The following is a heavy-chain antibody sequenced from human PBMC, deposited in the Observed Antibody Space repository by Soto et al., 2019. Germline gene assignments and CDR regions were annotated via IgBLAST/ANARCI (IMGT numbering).Heavy chain of an antibody. CDR3: ARDGGAVAGTPDY. D-gene: IGHD6-19*01. Sequence: KGPAKAFVKPFPTIGCAGVDRPPGQGLEWMGWISAYNGNTNYAQKLQGRVTMTTDTSTSTAYMELRSLRSDDTAVYYCARDGGAVAGTPDYWGQGTQVTVSS. J-gene: IGHJ4*02. CDR1: VKPFPTIG. CDR2: ISAYNGNT. V-gene: IGHV1-18*01.